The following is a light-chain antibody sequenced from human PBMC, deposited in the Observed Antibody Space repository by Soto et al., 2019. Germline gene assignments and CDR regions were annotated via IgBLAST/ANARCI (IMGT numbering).Light chain of an antibody. CDR3: QQYGSSPT. J-gene: IGKJ4*01. V-gene: IGKV3-20*01. Sequence: ESATLSSRASQSISRSDLAWYQHRPGQSPRLLIYATSSRATGIPDRFTGGGAGTGFTRTISRLEPEDSAVYYCQQYGSSPTFGGGTKVDIK. CDR2: ATS. CDR1: QSISRSD.